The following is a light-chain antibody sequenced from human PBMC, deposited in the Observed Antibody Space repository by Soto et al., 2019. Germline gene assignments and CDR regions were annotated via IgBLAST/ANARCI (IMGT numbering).Light chain of an antibody. CDR2: EVS. V-gene: IGLV2-14*01. CDR1: SSDIGSNNY. J-gene: IGLJ3*02. Sequence: QSALTQPASVSGSPGQSITISCTGTSSDIGSNNYVSWFQQRPGKAPTLIIYEVSNRPSGVSTHFSGSKSGNTASLTISGLRPEAEAEYYCSSYTTTTRLFGGGTKLTVL. CDR3: SSYTTTTRL.